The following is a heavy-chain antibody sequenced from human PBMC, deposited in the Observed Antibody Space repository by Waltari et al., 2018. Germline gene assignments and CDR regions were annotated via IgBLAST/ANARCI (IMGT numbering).Heavy chain of an antibody. D-gene: IGHD3-22*01. CDR3: AKDGDGTYYYDSLGRMDV. CDR2: ISGSGGST. V-gene: IGHV3-23*01. J-gene: IGHJ6*02. Sequence: EVQLLASGGGLVQPGGSLRLSCAASGFTFSSYAMSWVRQAPGKGLEWVSAISGSGGSTYYADSVKGRFTISRDNSKNTLYLQMNSLRAEDTAVYYCAKDGDGTYYYDSLGRMDVWGQGTTVTVSS. CDR1: GFTFSSYA.